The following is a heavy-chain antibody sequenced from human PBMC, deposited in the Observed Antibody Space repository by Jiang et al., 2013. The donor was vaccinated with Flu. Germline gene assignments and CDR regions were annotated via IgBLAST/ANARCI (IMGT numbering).Heavy chain of an antibody. CDR3: ARAGSWELDY. D-gene: IGHD3-10*01. CDR1: GFSLSASGVG. Sequence: PTQTLTLTCTVSGFSLSASGVGVAWIRQPPGKALEWLGIIYWDGERRYRPSLSARLTITRDTSRNQVVLTVANPDPVDTGTYYCARAGSWELDYWGQGTLVTASS. CDR2: IYWDGER. J-gene: IGHJ4*02. V-gene: IGHV2-5*02.